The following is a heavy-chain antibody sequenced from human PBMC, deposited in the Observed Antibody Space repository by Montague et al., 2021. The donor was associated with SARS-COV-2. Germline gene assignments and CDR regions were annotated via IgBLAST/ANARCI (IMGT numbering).Heavy chain of an antibody. Sequence: SLRLSCAASGFTFSSYDMNWVRQAPGKGLELVSYISSSGSTIYYADSVKGRFTISRDNAKNSLCLQMNSLRAEDTAVYYCARDGGSRCDSSGYCPYYYYGMDVWGQGTTVTVSS. CDR3: ARDGGSRCDSSGYCPYYYYGMDV. D-gene: IGHD3-22*01. CDR2: ISSSGSTI. CDR1: GFTFSSYD. J-gene: IGHJ6*02. V-gene: IGHV3-48*03.